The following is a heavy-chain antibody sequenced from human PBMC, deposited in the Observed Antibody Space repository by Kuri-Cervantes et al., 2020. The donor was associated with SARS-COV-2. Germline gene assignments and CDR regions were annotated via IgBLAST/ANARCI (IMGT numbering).Heavy chain of an antibody. CDR1: GGTFSSYA. CDR2: IIPIFGTA. V-gene: IGHV1-69*13. CDR3: ARDSDFWSGYRYFDY. D-gene: IGHD3-3*01. Sequence: SVKVSCKASGGTFSSYAISWVRQAPGQGLEWMGGIIPIFGTANYAQKFQGRVTITADESTSTAYMELSSLRSEDSAVYYCARDSDFWSGYRYFDYWGQGTLVTVSS. J-gene: IGHJ4*02.